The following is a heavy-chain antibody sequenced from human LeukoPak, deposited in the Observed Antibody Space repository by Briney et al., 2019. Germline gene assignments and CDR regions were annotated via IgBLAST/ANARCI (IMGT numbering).Heavy chain of an antibody. CDR3: ARVRDGYNDAYDI. CDR1: GYTFSNYY. V-gene: IGHV1-46*01. J-gene: IGHJ3*02. D-gene: IGHD5-24*01. CDR2: IGGST. Sequence: ASVKASCKASGYTFSNYYIHWVRQAPGQGLEWMGIIGGSTNYAQKFQGRVTMTGDTSTSTVYMELSSLRSEDTAVYYCARVRDGYNDAYDIWGQGTMVTVHS.